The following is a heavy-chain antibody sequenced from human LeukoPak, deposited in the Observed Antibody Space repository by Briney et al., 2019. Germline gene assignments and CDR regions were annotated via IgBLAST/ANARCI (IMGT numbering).Heavy chain of an antibody. V-gene: IGHV3-53*01. CDR1: GFTVSSNY. Sequence: GGSLRLSCAASGFTVSSNYMSWARQAPGKGLEWVSVIYSGGSTYYADSVKGRFTISRDNSKNTLYLQMNSLRAEDTAVYYCAKDLVGATYCFDYWGQGTLVTVSS. CDR2: IYSGGST. D-gene: IGHD1-26*01. CDR3: AKDLVGATYCFDY. J-gene: IGHJ4*02.